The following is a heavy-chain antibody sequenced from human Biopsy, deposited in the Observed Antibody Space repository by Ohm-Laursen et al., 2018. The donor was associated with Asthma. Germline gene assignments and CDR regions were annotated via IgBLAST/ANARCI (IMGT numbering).Heavy chain of an antibody. CDR2: IYYIGST. J-gene: IGHJ4*02. CDR1: GGSISSGAYY. D-gene: IGHD3-16*01. CDR3: ARRGGVRRYFDY. Sequence: SQTPSLTCTVSGGSISSGAYYWSWVRQPPGKGLEWIGYIYYIGSTYYNPSPKSRVAISLDTSKNQFSLKLSSVTAADTAVYFCARRGGVRRYFDYWGQGTLVTVSS. V-gene: IGHV4-30-4*01.